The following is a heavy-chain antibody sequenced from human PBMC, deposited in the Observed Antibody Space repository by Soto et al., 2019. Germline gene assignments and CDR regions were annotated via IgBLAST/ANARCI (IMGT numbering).Heavy chain of an antibody. CDR2: FNPSGTTT. J-gene: IGHJ6*02. D-gene: IGHD2-15*01. CDR3: ARGQSLSYCRGGTCPYGMDV. Sequence: VQVVQSGAEVKKNGASVNISCKASGDTFSDFYVHWLRQAPGQGLEWMGVFNPSGTTTNYAQKFQGRLLMTSDPSASTLYMELSSLRSDDTAVYYCARGQSLSYCRGGTCPYGMDVWGQGTTVTVS. V-gene: IGHV1-46*01. CDR1: GDTFSDFY.